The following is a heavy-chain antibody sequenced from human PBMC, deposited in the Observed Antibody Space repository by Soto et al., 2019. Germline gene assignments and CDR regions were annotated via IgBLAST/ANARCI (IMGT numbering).Heavy chain of an antibody. J-gene: IGHJ2*01. D-gene: IGHD3-22*01. V-gene: IGHV3-23*01. CDR1: GFTFSSYA. Sequence: GGSLRLSCAASGFTFSSYAMSWVRQAPGKGLEWVSAISGSGGSTYYADSVKGRFTISRDNSKNALYLQMNSLRAEDTAVYYCAKAQTYYYDSSGYYYDYWYFDLWGRGTLVTVSS. CDR2: ISGSGGST. CDR3: AKAQTYYYDSSGYYYDYWYFDL.